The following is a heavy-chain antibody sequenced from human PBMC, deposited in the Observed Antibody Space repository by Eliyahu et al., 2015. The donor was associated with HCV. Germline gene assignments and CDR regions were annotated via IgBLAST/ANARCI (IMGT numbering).Heavy chain of an antibody. CDR3: ARGPLDGYYYSTY. D-gene: IGHD3-22*01. CDR2: ISSSSTYI. V-gene: IGHV3-21*01. Sequence: EVQLVESGGGLVKPGGSLRLSCAASGFTFSNYGMHWVRQAPGKGLEWVSSISSSSTYIYYADSVKGRFTISKDNAKNSLYLQMNSLRAEDTAVYYCARGPLDGYYYSTYWGQGTLVTVSS. J-gene: IGHJ4*02. CDR1: GFTFSNYG.